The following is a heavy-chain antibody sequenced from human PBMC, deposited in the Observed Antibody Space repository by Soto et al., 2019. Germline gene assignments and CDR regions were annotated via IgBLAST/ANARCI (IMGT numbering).Heavy chain of an antibody. CDR1: GGTINSGDYF. J-gene: IGHJ4*02. CDR3: ARVKATLYRHYYFDY. CDR2: IFYTGST. D-gene: IGHD5-12*01. V-gene: IGHV4-30-4*01. Sequence: SETLSLTCSVSGGTINSGDYFWSWIRQPPGKGLEWIGSIFYTGSTYYSPSPKSRASMSMDTSKSLFSLRLRSLTAADTAVYFCARVKATLYRHYYFDYWGQGTPVTVSS.